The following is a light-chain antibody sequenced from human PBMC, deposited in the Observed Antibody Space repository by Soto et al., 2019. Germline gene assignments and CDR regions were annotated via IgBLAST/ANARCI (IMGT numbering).Light chain of an antibody. CDR2: DDN. CDR3: GSWDSSLSAYV. CDR1: SSNIGGNS. J-gene: IGLJ1*01. V-gene: IGLV1-51*01. Sequence: QSVMTQPPSVSAAPGQKVTISCSGSSSNIGGNSVSWYQQLPGTAPKLLIYDDNQRPSGLPDRFAGSKSGTSATLGITGFQTGDEDDYYCGSWDSSLSAYVFGTGTKVTVL.